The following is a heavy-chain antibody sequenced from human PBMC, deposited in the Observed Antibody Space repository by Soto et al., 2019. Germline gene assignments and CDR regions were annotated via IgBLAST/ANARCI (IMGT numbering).Heavy chain of an antibody. CDR2: IIPIFGTA. CDR3: ASTYDSSGYYYVGYFQH. V-gene: IGHV1-69*12. CDR1: GGTFSSYA. D-gene: IGHD3-22*01. Sequence: QVQLVQSGAEVKKPGSSVKVSCKASGGTFSSYAISWVRQAPGQGLEWMGGIIPIFGTANYAQKFQGRVTITAXXSXSXXYMELSSLRSEDTAVYYCASTYDSSGYYYVGYFQHWGQGTLVTVSS. J-gene: IGHJ1*01.